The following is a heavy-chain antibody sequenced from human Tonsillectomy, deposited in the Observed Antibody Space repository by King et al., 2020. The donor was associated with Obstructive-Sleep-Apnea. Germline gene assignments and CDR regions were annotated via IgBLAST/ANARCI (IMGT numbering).Heavy chain of an antibody. CDR1: GGSISSSSYY. CDR3: ARVNYYDSSGYPHYFDY. D-gene: IGHD3-22*01. Sequence: QLQESGPGLVKPSETLSLTCTVSGGSISSSSYYWGWIRQPPGKGLEWIGSIYYSGSTYYNPSLKSRVTISVDTSKNQFSLKLSSVTAADTAVYYCARVNYYDSSGYPHYFDYWGQGTLVTVSS. CDR2: IYYSGST. J-gene: IGHJ4*02. V-gene: IGHV4-39*07.